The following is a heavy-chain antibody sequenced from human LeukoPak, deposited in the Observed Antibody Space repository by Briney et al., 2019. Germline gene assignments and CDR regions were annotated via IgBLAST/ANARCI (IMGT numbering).Heavy chain of an antibody. CDR3: ARAIAARDGWFDP. V-gene: IGHV3-53*01. Sequence: GGSLRLSCSASGFTFTSSGMSWVRQAPGKGLEWVSVIYSGGSTYYADSVKGRFTISRDNSKNTLYLQMNSLRAEDTAVYYCARAIAARDGWFDPWGQGTLVTVSS. J-gene: IGHJ5*02. CDR1: GFTFTSSG. CDR2: IYSGGST. D-gene: IGHD6-6*01.